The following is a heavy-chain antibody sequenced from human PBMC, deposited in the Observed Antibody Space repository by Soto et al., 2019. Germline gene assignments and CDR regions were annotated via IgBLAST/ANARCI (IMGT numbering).Heavy chain of an antibody. CDR2: INHSGST. CDR3: ARRYAGNFDY. CDR1: GGSFSGYY. Sequence: PSETLSLTCAVYGGSFSGYYWTWIRQPPGKGLEWIGEINHSGSTNYNPSLKSRVTISVDTSKNQFSLKLSSVTAADTAVYYCARRYAGNFDYWGQGTLVT. D-gene: IGHD2-8*01. J-gene: IGHJ4*02. V-gene: IGHV4-34*01.